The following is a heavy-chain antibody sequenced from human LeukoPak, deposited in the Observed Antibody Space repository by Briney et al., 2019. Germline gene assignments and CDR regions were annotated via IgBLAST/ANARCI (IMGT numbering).Heavy chain of an antibody. J-gene: IGHJ3*02. Sequence: AAGKLSCRASGYTFTGYYMHWVRQAPGQGFEWMGRIYPNSGGTNHAEKFQGRVTMTRDTSISTAYMELSRLRSDDTGVYYCARDGHSGGAFDIWGQGTMVTVSS. CDR1: GYTFTGYY. V-gene: IGHV1-2*05. CDR3: ARDGHSGGAFDI. D-gene: IGHD2-15*01. CDR2: IYPNSGGT.